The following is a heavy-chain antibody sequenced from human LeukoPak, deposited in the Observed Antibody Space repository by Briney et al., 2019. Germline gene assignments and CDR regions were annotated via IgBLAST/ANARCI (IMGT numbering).Heavy chain of an antibody. V-gene: IGHV3-48*03. CDR1: GFTFSSYE. D-gene: IGHD6-19*01. CDR3: ARGKSYSSGWVLRAFDI. CDR2: ISSSGTTT. J-gene: IGHJ3*02. Sequence: PGGSLRLSCAASGFTFSSYEMNWVRQAPGQGLEWVSYISSSGTTTYYADSVKGRFTISRDNAKNSLYLQMNSLRAEDTAVYYCARGKSYSSGWVLRAFDIWGQGTMVTVSS.